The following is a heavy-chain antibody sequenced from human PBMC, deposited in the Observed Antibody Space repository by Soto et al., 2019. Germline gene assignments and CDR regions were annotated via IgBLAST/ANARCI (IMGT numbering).Heavy chain of an antibody. V-gene: IGHV3-23*01. CDR1: GFTFSSYA. Sequence: EVQLLESGGGLVQPGGSLRLSCAASGFTFSSYAMTWVRQAPGKGLEWVSGISGSGGSTYNADSVKGRFTISGDNSKNALYLQINSLTSEVTAVYYCAKFTNYDRALGWFDAWGQGTLVTVSS. D-gene: IGHD3-22*01. J-gene: IGHJ5*02. CDR3: AKFTNYDRALGWFDA. CDR2: ISGSGGST.